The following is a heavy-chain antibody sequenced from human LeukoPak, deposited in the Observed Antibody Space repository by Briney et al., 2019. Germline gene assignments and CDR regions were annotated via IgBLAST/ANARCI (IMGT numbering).Heavy chain of an antibody. V-gene: IGHV3-64D*06. CDR1: GFTFSSYA. D-gene: IGHD3-10*01. CDR2: ISSNGGST. J-gene: IGHJ6*02. CDR3: ARGVIIFYYGMGV. Sequence: GGSLRLSCSASGFTFSSYAMHWVRQAPGKGLEYVSAISSNGGSTYYADSVKGRFTISRDNSKNTLYLQMSSLRAEDTAVYYCARGVIIFYYGMGVWGQGTTVTVSS.